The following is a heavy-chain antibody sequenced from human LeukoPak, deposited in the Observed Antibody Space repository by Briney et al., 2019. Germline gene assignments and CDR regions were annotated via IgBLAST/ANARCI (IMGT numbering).Heavy chain of an antibody. V-gene: IGHV1-3*01. CDR1: GYTFTSYA. CDR3: AVRGFTACLDP. J-gene: IGHJ5*02. CDR2: ISPDNGNT. D-gene: IGHD3-10*01. Sequence: GASVKVSCKASGYTFTSYAMHWVRQAPGQRLEWMGWISPDNGNTKYSQKFQGRVTITRDTSASTAYMELSSLQSEDTAVYYCAVRGFTACLDPWGQGTLVTVSS.